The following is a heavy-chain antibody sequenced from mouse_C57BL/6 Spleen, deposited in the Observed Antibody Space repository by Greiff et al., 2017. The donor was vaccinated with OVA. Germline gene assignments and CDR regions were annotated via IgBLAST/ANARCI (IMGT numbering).Heavy chain of an antibody. V-gene: IGHV5-4*01. CDR2: ISDGGSYT. D-gene: IGHD1-1*01. J-gene: IGHJ2*01. Sequence: EVQVVESGGGLVKPGGSLKLSCAASGFTFSSYAMSWVRQTPEKRLEWVATISDGGSYTYYPDNVKGRFTISRDNAKNNLYLQMSHLKSEDTAMYYCARDYYGSNYFDYWGQGTTLTVSS. CDR3: ARDYYGSNYFDY. CDR1: GFTFSSYA.